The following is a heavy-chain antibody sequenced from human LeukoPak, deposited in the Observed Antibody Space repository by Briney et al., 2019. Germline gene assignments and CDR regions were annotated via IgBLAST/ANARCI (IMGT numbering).Heavy chain of an antibody. V-gene: IGHV4-30-2*01. CDR1: GGSISSGGYY. D-gene: IGHD2-2*01. Sequence: PSQTLSLTCTVSGGSISSGGYYWSWIRQPPGKGLEWIGYIYHSGSTYYNPSLKSRVTISVDRSKNQFSLKLSSVTAADTAVYYCARGHRDIVVVPAARGWFDPWGQGTLVTVSS. J-gene: IGHJ5*02. CDR3: ARGHRDIVVVPAARGWFDP. CDR2: IYHSGST.